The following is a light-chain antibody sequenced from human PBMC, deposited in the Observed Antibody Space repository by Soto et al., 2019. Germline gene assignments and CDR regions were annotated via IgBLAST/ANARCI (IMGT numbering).Light chain of an antibody. J-gene: IGKJ2*01. CDR1: QCVRSSY. V-gene: IGKV3-20*01. CDR3: QQYGSSPHT. CDR2: GAS. Sequence: EIVWTQSPGTLSLSPGERATVSCRASQCVRSSYLAWYQQKPGQAPRLLIYGASSRATGIPDRFSGSGSGTDFTLTISRLEPEDFAVYYCQQYGSSPHTFGRGTNLEIK.